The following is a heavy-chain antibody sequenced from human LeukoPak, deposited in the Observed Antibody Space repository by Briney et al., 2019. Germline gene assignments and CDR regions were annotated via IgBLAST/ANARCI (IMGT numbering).Heavy chain of an antibody. CDR2: INDSGST. CDR3: ARTHGVVVPAAIWVDP. J-gene: IGHJ5*02. V-gene: IGHV4-34*01. CDR1: GGTLSGYY. D-gene: IGHD2-2*01. Sequence: SETLSLTCAAYGGTLSGYYWSWIRQPPGKGLEWIGEINDSGSTNYNPSLKSRVTISVVKSKNQFSLKLSSVTAADTAVYYCARTHGVVVPAAIWVDPWGQGTLVTVSS.